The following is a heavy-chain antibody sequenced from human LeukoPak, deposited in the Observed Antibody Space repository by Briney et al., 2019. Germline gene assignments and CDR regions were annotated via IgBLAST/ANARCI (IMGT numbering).Heavy chain of an antibody. D-gene: IGHD2-21*02. CDR1: GYTFTSYG. Sequence: ASVKVSCKASGYTFTSYGISWVRQAPGQGLEWMGWISAYNGNTNYAQKLQGRVTMTTDTSTSTAYMELRSLRSDDTAVYYCARPVPLAYCGGDCYSESHFDYWGQGTLVTVSS. J-gene: IGHJ4*02. V-gene: IGHV1-18*01. CDR2: ISAYNGNT. CDR3: ARPVPLAYCGGDCYSESHFDY.